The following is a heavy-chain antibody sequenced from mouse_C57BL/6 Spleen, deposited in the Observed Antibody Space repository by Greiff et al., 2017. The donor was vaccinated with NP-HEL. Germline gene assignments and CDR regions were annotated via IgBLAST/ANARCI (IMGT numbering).Heavy chain of an antibody. V-gene: IGHV1-81*01. CDR3: AREEIYDGYGWYFDV. CDR2: IYPRSGNT. D-gene: IGHD2-3*01. J-gene: IGHJ1*03. Sequence: VQLQESGAELARPGASVKLSCKASGYTFTSYGISWVKQRTGQGLEWIGEIYPRSGNTYYNEKFKGKATLTADKSSSTAYMELRSLTSEDSAVYFCAREEIYDGYGWYFDVWGTGTTVTVSS. CDR1: GYTFTSYG.